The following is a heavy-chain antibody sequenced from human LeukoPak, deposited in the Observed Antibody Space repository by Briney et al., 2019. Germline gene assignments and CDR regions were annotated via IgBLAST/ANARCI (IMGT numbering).Heavy chain of an antibody. J-gene: IGHJ2*01. CDR3: ARGSGYFDP. CDR2: ISSSSSHI. CDR1: GFSFSDYY. V-gene: IGHV3-11*05. Sequence: GGSLRLSCTASGFSFSDYYVSWIRQAPGRGLEWISYISSSSSHIKYADSVTGRFTTSRDNAERSVHLQMNRLRAEDTAVYYCARGSGYFDPWAVAPWSL.